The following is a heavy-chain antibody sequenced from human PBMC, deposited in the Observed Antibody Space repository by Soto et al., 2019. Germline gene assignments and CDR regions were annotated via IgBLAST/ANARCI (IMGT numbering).Heavy chain of an antibody. D-gene: IGHD3-16*01. V-gene: IGHV2-5*01. CDR2: IYWHDDE. J-gene: IGHJ4*02. CDR1: GFSLSTTGGG. Sequence: SGPTLVNPTHTLTLTCTFSGFSLSTTGGGVSWIRQPPGKALEWLALIYWHDDERYSPSLKSRLTITKDTSKNQVVLTMTNMDPVDTATYYCAHRGGATVGLYYFDYWGQGALVTVSS. CDR3: AHRGGATVGLYYFDY.